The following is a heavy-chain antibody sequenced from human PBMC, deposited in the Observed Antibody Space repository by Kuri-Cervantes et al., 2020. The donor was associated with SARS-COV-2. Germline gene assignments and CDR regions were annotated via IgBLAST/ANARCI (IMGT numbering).Heavy chain of an antibody. D-gene: IGHD3-22*01. Sequence: GGSLRLSCAASGFTFSSYDMHWVRQATGKGLEWVSAIGTAGDTYYPGSVKGRFTISRDNSKNTLYLQMNSLRAEDTAVYYCAKGAYYYDSSGYSGDYWGQGTLVTVSS. CDR2: IGTAGDT. V-gene: IGHV3-13*01. CDR1: GFTFSSYD. J-gene: IGHJ4*02. CDR3: AKGAYYYDSSGYSGDY.